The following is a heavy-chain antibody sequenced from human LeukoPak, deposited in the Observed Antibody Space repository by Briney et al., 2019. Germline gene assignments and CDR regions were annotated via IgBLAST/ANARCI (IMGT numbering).Heavy chain of an antibody. V-gene: IGHV4-59*04. Sequence: SETLSLTCSVSDDSITIYYWTWIRQPPGKGLEWVGHMYYRGNTFYNPSLKSRVTISVDTSRNQFSLNLTSVTAADTAMYYCAREQWAYRSYYASSGYHDYWGQGTLVTVSS. J-gene: IGHJ4*02. D-gene: IGHD3-22*01. CDR2: MYYRGNT. CDR3: AREQWAYRSYYASSGYHDY. CDR1: DDSITIYY.